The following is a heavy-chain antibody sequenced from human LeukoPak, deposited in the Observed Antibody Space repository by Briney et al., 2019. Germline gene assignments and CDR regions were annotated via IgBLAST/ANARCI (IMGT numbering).Heavy chain of an antibody. Sequence: ASVKVSCKASGHTFTGYYMHWVRQAPGQGLEWMGWINPNSGGTNYAQKFQGRVTMTRDTSISTAYMELSRLRSDDTAVYYCASSYYYDSSGLMYPIDYWGQGTLVTVSS. CDR2: INPNSGGT. J-gene: IGHJ4*02. V-gene: IGHV1-2*02. D-gene: IGHD3-22*01. CDR3: ASSYYYDSSGLMYPIDY. CDR1: GHTFTGYY.